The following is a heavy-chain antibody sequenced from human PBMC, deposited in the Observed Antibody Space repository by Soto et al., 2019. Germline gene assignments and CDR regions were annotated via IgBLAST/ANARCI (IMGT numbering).Heavy chain of an antibody. CDR2: IYHSGST. Sequence: ASETLSLTCAVSGGSISSGGYSWSWIRQPPGKGLEWIGYIYHSGSTYYNPSLKSRVTISVDRSKNQFSLKLSSVTAADTAVYYCARALGDYDFWSGYYSEPPYYFDYWGQGTLVTVSS. CDR3: ARALGDYDFWSGYYSEPPYYFDY. J-gene: IGHJ4*02. V-gene: IGHV4-30-2*01. D-gene: IGHD3-3*01. CDR1: GGSISSGGYS.